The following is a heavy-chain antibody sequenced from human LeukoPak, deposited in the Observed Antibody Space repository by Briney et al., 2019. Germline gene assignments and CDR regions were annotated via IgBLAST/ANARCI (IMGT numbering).Heavy chain of an antibody. D-gene: IGHD3-3*01. V-gene: IGHV3-48*03. CDR3: ARAVRAHPPADF. CDR1: EFTFSSYE. Sequence: GGSLRLSCSASEFTFSSYEMNGVRQAPGKGLEWVSYISTSGGYIYYADSVKGRSSISRDNAKNTLYLHLDSLRAEDTGVYYCARAVRAHPPADFWGQGTLVTVSS. CDR2: ISTSGGYI. J-gene: IGHJ4*02.